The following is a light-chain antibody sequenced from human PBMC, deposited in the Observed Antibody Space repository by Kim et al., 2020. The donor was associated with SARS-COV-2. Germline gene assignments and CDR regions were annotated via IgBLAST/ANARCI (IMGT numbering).Light chain of an antibody. CDR3: AAWDDSLNGEV. CDR1: NSIVDANP. Sequence: GPTIAISCTGSNSIVDANPVNWYQHLPETAPNIIIYNNKGRPSGVPDRFSGAKSGTSASLALSGLQSEDEADYYCAAWDDSLNGEVFGGGTKVTVL. J-gene: IGLJ3*02. V-gene: IGLV1-44*01. CDR2: NNK.